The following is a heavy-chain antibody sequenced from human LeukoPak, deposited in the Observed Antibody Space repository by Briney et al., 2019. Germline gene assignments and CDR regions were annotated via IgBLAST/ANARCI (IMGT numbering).Heavy chain of an antibody. CDR3: ARLGAYSGYDYVDC. CDR2: IYYSGST. J-gene: IGHJ4*02. CDR1: GGSISSHY. V-gene: IGHV4-59*11. D-gene: IGHD5-12*01. Sequence: PSETLSLTCTVSGGSISSHYWSWIRQPPGKGLEWIGYIYYSGSTNYNPPLKSRVTISVDTSKNQFSLKLSSVTAADTALYNCARLGAYSGYDYVDCWGQGTLVTVSS.